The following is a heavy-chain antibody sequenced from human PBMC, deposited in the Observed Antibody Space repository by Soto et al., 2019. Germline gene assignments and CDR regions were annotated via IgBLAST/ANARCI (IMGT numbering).Heavy chain of an antibody. CDR3: ARDTSSTSLRAEYFRF. J-gene: IGHJ1*01. CDR1: GGPVGYTSFY. V-gene: IGHV4-39*02. CDR2: VHHSVTT. D-gene: IGHD3-9*01. Sequence: SETLSLTCDVSGGPVGYTSFYWGWLRQSPGKGLEWIGSVHHSVTTYYNPSLKGRVTISMDTSKNQFSLRLTSVTAADTAVYYCARDTSSTSLRAEYFRFWGHGTQVTVSS.